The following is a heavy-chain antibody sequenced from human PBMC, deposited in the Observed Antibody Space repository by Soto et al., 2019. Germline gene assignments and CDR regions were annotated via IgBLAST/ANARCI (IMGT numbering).Heavy chain of an antibody. Sequence: PGGSLRLSCAASGFTFSSYGMHWVRQAPGKGLEWVAVISYDGSNKYYADSVKGRFTISRDNSKNTLYLQMNSLRAEDTAVYYCAKDGGGYGNRPGYFDYWGQGTLVTVSS. CDR2: ISYDGSNK. D-gene: IGHD5-12*01. CDR3: AKDGGGYGNRPGYFDY. J-gene: IGHJ4*01. V-gene: IGHV3-30*18. CDR1: GFTFSSYG.